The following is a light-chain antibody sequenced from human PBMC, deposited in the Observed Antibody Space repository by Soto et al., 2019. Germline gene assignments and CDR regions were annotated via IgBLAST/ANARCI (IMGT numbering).Light chain of an antibody. V-gene: IGLV2-11*01. CDR3: CSYAGSSYV. Sequence: QSALTQPRSVSGSPGQSVTISCTGTSSDVGGYNYVSWYQQHPGKSPKLMIYDVSKRPSGVPDRFSGSKSGNTVSLTISGLQAEDEADYYCCSYAGSSYVFGTGTKLTVL. J-gene: IGLJ1*01. CDR1: SSDVGGYNY. CDR2: DVS.